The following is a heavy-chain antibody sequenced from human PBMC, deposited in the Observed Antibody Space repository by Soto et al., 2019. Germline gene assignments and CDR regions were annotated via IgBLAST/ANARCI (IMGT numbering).Heavy chain of an antibody. D-gene: IGHD3-10*01. CDR2: INHSGST. V-gene: IGHV4-34*01. J-gene: IGHJ4*02. CDR3: ARGPLMVRGAKTFDY. Sequence: QVQLQQWGAGLLKPSETLSLTCAVYGGSFSGYYWSWIRQPPGKGLEWIGEINHSGSTNYNPSLKSRVTISVDTSKNQFSLKLSSVTAADTAVYYCARGPLMVRGAKTFDYWGQGTLVTVSS. CDR1: GGSFSGYY.